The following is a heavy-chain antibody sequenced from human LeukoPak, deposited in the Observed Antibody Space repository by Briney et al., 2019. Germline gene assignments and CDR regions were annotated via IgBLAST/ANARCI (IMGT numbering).Heavy chain of an antibody. D-gene: IGHD3-22*01. CDR1: GFTFSSYA. CDR2: ISGSGGST. Sequence: GGSLRLSCAASGFTFSSYAMSWVRQAPGKGLEWVSAISGSGGSTYYADSVKGRFTISRDNSKNTLYLQMNSLRAEDMAVYYCAKVLYYYDSSGYFPGDYWGQGTLVTVSS. J-gene: IGHJ4*02. V-gene: IGHV3-23*01. CDR3: AKVLYYYDSSGYFPGDY.